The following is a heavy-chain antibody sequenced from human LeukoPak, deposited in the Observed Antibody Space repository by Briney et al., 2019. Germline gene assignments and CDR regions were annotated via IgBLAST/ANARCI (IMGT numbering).Heavy chain of an antibody. J-gene: IGHJ5*02. CDR3: ARGERAYSGYDYYSWFDP. CDR2: INAGTGNT. Sequence: ASGKVSCKASGSSFTSYAMHWVREAPGQRQGWVGWINAGTGNTKYSQKFQGGVTITRDTSASTAYMEMSSLRSEDTAVYYCARGERAYSGYDYYSWFDPWGQGTLLTVSS. D-gene: IGHD5-12*01. CDR1: GSSFTSYA. V-gene: IGHV1-3*01.